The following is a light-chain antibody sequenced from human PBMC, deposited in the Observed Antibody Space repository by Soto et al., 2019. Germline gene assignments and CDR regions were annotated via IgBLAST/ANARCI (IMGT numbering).Light chain of an antibody. J-gene: IGKJ3*01. CDR1: QDITNQ. CDR2: DAS. Sequence: DIQMTQSPSSLSASVGDTVTITCQASQDITNQINWYQQRPGKAPNLLIYDASHLEIGVPSRFSGSGSGTYFTLTIASLQPEDIATYYCQKHDGVPQFGLGTKVDF. CDR3: QKHDGVPQ. V-gene: IGKV1-33*01.